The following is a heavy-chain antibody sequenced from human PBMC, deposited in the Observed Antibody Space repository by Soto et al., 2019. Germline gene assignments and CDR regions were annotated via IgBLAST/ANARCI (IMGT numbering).Heavy chain of an antibody. CDR1: GGSISSSNW. Sequence: SETLSLTCAVSGGSISSSNWGSWVRQPPGKGLEWIGEIYHSGITNYNPSLKSRVTISVDKSKNQLSLKLSSVTAADTAVYYCARRGYDSSGYYPHWGQGTLVTVSS. J-gene: IGHJ4*02. CDR2: IYHSGIT. V-gene: IGHV4-4*02. CDR3: ARRGYDSSGYYPH. D-gene: IGHD3-22*01.